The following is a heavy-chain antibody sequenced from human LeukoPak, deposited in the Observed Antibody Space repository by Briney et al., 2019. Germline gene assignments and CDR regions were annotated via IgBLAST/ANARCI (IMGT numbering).Heavy chain of an antibody. CDR2: IKQDGSEK. V-gene: IGHV3-7*01. J-gene: IGHJ3*02. D-gene: IGHD2-15*01. CDR3: TRSDCSGGGCYSVRAFDI. CDR1: GFTSSIYW. Sequence: PGGSLRLSCAASGFTSSIYWMSWVRQAPGKGLECVANIKQDGSEKYYVGSVKGQFTLSRENAKNSLYLKMTSLRAEDTAVYYCTRSDCSGGGCYSVRAFDIWGQGTMVAVSS.